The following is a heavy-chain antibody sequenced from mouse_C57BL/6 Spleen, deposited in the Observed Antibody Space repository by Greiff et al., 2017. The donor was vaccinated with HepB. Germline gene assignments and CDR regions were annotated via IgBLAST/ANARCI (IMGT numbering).Heavy chain of an antibody. V-gene: IGHV1-81*01. Sequence: QVQLKQSGAELARPGASVKLSCKASGYTFTSYGISWVKQRTGQGLEWIGEIYPSSGTTYYNEKFKGKATLTAEKSSSTAYMELRSLTSEDSAVYFCARRWDDAMDYWGQGTSVTVSS. CDR3: ARRWDDAMDY. J-gene: IGHJ4*01. CDR1: GYTFTSYG. D-gene: IGHD4-1*01. CDR2: IYPSSGTT.